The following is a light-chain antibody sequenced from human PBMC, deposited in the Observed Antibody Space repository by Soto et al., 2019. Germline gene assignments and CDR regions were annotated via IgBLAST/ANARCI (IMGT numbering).Light chain of an antibody. V-gene: IGLV2-14*01. CDR1: SSDVGAYNF. J-gene: IGLJ1*01. Sequence: QSALTQPASVSGSPGQSSTITCTGTSSDVGAYNFVSWYQHHPGRAPKLIIYEVTLRPSGVSNRFSGSKSGSTASLTISGLQVEDEADYYCSAYTTSIALYVFGAGTKVTVL. CDR2: EVT. CDR3: SAYTTSIALYV.